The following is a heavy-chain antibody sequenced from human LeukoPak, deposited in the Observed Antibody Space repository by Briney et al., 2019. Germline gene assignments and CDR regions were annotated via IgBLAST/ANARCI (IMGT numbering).Heavy chain of an antibody. Sequence: GGSLRLSCAASGFTFSSYEMNWVRQAPGKGLEWVSYISSSGSTIYYADSVKGRFTISRDNAKNSLYLQMNSLRAEDTAVYYCAGQVGYSYGYGESSDWGQGTLVTVSS. CDR3: AGQVGYSYGYGESSD. V-gene: IGHV3-48*03. D-gene: IGHD5-18*01. J-gene: IGHJ4*02. CDR1: GFTFSSYE. CDR2: ISSSGSTI.